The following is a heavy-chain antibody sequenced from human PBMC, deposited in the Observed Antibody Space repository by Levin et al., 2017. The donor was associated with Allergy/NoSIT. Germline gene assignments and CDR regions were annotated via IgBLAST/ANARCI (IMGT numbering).Heavy chain of an antibody. D-gene: IGHD6-19*01. Sequence: SGPTLVKPTQTLTLTCTFSGFSLRTAGVGVGWIRQPPGKALEWLALIYWDDDKHYRPSLSSRLIITKDTSKDQVVLTMSNMDPVDTAKYHCVQRMLVPQYSSGFHYWGRGTLVTVSA. CDR1: GFSLRTAGVG. J-gene: IGHJ4*02. CDR2: IYWDDDK. CDR3: VQRMLVPQYSSGFHY. V-gene: IGHV2-5*02.